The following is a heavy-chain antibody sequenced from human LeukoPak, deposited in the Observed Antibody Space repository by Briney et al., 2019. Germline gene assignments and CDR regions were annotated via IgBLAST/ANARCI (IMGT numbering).Heavy chain of an antibody. CDR3: ARDYGDWYFDL. V-gene: IGHV3-7*01. J-gene: IGHJ2*01. D-gene: IGHD4-17*01. Sequence: GRSLRLSCAASGFTISSYWMSWVRQAPGKGLEWVANIRQDGSEKYYVDSVKGRFTISRDNAKNSLYLQMNSLIAEDTAVYYCARDYGDWYFDLWGRGTLVTVSS. CDR2: IRQDGSEK. CDR1: GFTISSYW.